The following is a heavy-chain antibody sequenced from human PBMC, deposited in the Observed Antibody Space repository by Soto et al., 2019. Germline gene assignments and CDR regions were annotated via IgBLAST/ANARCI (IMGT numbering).Heavy chain of an antibody. J-gene: IGHJ6*03. Sequence: GGSLRLSCAASGFTFSSYWMHWVRQAPGKGLVWVSRINSDGSSTSYADSVKGRFTISRDNAKNTLYLQMNSLRAEDTAVYYCAGGPHYDFWSGYYTQTFYMDVWGKGTTVTVSS. CDR2: INSDGSST. CDR1: GFTFSSYW. V-gene: IGHV3-74*01. CDR3: AGGPHYDFWSGYYTQTFYMDV. D-gene: IGHD3-3*01.